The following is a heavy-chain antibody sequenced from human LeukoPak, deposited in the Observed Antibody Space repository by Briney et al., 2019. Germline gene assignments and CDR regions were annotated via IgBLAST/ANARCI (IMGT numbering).Heavy chain of an antibody. CDR3: AKGGPYYGSGPDYYYYYGMDV. D-gene: IGHD3-10*01. J-gene: IGHJ6*02. CDR2: ISYDGSNK. V-gene: IGHV3-30*18. CDR1: GFTFSSYG. Sequence: GGSLRLSCAASGFTFSSYGMHWVSQDPGKGLEWVAVISYDGSNKYYADSVKGRFTISRDNSKNTLYLQMNSLRAEDTAVYYCAKGGPYYGSGPDYYYYYGMDVWGQGTTVTVSS.